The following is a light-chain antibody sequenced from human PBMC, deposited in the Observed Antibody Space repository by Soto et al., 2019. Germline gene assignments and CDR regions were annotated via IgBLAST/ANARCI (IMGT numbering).Light chain of an antibody. CDR2: LNSDGSH. CDR1: SGHSSYA. Sequence: QPVLTQPPSASASLGASVKLTCTLSSGHSSYAIAWHQQQPEQGPRYLMKLNSDGSHSKGDGIPDRFSGSSSGAERYLTISSLQSEDEADYYCQTWGTGIQVFGGGTQLTVL. J-gene: IGLJ7*01. CDR3: QTWGTGIQV. V-gene: IGLV4-69*01.